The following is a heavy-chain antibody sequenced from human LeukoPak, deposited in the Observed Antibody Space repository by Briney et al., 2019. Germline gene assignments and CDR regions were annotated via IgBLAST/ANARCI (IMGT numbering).Heavy chain of an antibody. Sequence: SETLSLTCAVYGGSFSDYYWSWIRQPPGKGLEWIGEINHSGSTNYNPSLKSRVTISIDTSKNQFSLDLTFVTAADTAVYYCARDSPMVVPFDYWGQGALVTVSS. CDR3: ARDSPMVVPFDY. J-gene: IGHJ4*02. D-gene: IGHD3-10*01. CDR1: GGSFSDYY. V-gene: IGHV4-34*01. CDR2: INHSGST.